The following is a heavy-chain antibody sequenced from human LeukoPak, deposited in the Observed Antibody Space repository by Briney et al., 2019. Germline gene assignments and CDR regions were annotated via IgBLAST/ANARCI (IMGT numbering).Heavy chain of an antibody. CDR1: GVSISSSNSY. J-gene: IGHJ3*02. CDR2: IYYSGNT. D-gene: IGHD6-13*01. Sequence: KPSETLSLTCTVSGVSISSSNSYWGWIRQPPGKGLEWIGSIYYSGNTYYNASLKSQVSISIDTSKNQFSLKLSSVTAADTAVYYCASGNSVKQQLVLGDAFDIWGQGTMVTVSS. V-gene: IGHV4-39*01. CDR3: ASGNSVKQQLVLGDAFDI.